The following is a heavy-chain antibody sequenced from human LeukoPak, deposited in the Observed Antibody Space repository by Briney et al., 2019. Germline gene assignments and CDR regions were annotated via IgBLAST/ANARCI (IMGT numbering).Heavy chain of an antibody. CDR2: ISAYNHNT. V-gene: IGHV1-18*01. CDR1: GYTFTSYG. CDR3: ARENSGYCSGGSCFWFDP. J-gene: IGHJ5*02. Sequence: ASVKVSCKASGYTFTSYGISWVRQAPGQGLEWMGWISAYNHNTNYAQKFQGRVTMTRDTSISTAYMELSRLRSDDTAVYYCARENSGYCSGGSCFWFDPWGQGTLVTVSS. D-gene: IGHD2-15*01.